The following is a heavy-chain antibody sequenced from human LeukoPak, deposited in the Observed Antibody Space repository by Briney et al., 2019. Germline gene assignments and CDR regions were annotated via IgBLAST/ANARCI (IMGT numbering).Heavy chain of an antibody. J-gene: IGHJ5*02. CDR3: AREINSDCSGGSCGNWFDP. CDR2: INPNSGGT. Sequence: ASVKVSCKASGYTFTGYYMHWVRQAPGQGLEWMGWINPNSGGTNYAQKFQGRVTMTRDTSISTAYMELSRLRSDGTAVYYCAREINSDCSGGSCGNWFDPWGQGTLVTVSS. CDR1: GYTFTGYY. V-gene: IGHV1-2*02. D-gene: IGHD2-15*01.